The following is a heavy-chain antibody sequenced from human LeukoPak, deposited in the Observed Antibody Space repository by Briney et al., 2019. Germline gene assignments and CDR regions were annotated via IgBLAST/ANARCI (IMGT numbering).Heavy chain of an antibody. J-gene: IGHJ4*02. V-gene: IGHV1-18*01. Sequence: ASVKVSCKASGCTFTSYGISWVRQAPGQGLEWMGWISAYNGNTNYAQKLQGRVTMTTDTSTSTAYMELRSLRSDDTAVYYCAAQYYYDSSGYYYWGQGTLVIVSS. D-gene: IGHD3-22*01. CDR1: GCTFTSYG. CDR2: ISAYNGNT. CDR3: AAQYYYDSSGYYY.